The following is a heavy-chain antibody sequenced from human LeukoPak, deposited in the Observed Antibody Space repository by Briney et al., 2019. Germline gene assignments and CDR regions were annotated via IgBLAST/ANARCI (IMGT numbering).Heavy chain of an antibody. J-gene: IGHJ4*02. V-gene: IGHV4-34*01. D-gene: IGHD6-6*01. CDR2: INHSGST. CDR3: AIPEKYSSSGNFDY. CDR1: GGSFSGYY. Sequence: SETLSLTCAVYGGSFSGYYWSWIRQPPGKGLEWIGEINHSGSTNYNPSLKSRVTISVDTSKNQFSLKLSSATAADTAVYYCAIPEKYSSSGNFDYWGQGTLVTVSS.